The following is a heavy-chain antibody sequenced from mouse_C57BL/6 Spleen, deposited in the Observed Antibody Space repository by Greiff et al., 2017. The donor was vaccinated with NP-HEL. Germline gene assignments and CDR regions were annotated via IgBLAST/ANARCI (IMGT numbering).Heavy chain of an antibody. V-gene: IGHV2-9*01. J-gene: IGHJ1*03. CDR1: GFSLTSYG. CDR3: AKRDGSSYWYFDV. D-gene: IGHD1-1*01. CDR2: IWGGGST. Sequence: QVQLQQSGPGLVAPSQSLSITCTVSGFSLTSYGVDWVRQPPGKGLEWLGVIWGGGSTNYNSALMSRLSISKDNSKSQVFLKMNSRQTDDTAMYYCAKRDGSSYWYFDVWGTGTTVTVSS.